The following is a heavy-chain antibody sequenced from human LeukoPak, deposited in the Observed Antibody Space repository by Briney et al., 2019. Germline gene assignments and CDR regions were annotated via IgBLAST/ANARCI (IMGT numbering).Heavy chain of an antibody. D-gene: IGHD5-12*01. Sequence: GGSLRLSFAASGFTVSSNYMSWVRQAPGKGLEWVSVIYSGGSTYYADSVKGRFTISRDNSKNTLYLQMNSLRAEDTAVYYCAKAMGYVDAFDIWGQGTTVTVSS. J-gene: IGHJ3*02. V-gene: IGHV3-53*01. CDR1: GFTVSSNY. CDR3: AKAMGYVDAFDI. CDR2: IYSGGST.